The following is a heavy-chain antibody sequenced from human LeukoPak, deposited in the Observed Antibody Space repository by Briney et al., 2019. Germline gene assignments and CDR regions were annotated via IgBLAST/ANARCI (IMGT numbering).Heavy chain of an antibody. CDR3: ARATLYYYYGMDV. J-gene: IGHJ6*02. V-gene: IGHV3-53*01. CDR2: IYSGGST. D-gene: IGHD5-12*01. Sequence: PGGSLRLSCAASGFTVSSNYMSWVRQAPGKGLEWVSVIYSGGSTYYADSMKGRFTISRDNSKNTLYLQMNSLRAEDTAVYYCARATLYYYYGMDVWGQGTTVTVSS. CDR1: GFTVSSNY.